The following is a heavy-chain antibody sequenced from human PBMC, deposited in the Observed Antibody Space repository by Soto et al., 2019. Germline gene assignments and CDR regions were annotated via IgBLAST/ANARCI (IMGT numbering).Heavy chain of an antibody. CDR1: GFTFSSHG. Sequence: GGSLRLSCAASGFTFSSHGMHWVRQAPGKGLEWVALMWYDGTNKYYADSVKGRFTISRDNSKNTLYLQMSSLRAEDTAVYYCARDRCTSSSCYDAFDMWGQGTMVTVSS. D-gene: IGHD2-2*01. V-gene: IGHV3-33*01. J-gene: IGHJ3*02. CDR2: MWYDGTNK. CDR3: ARDRCTSSSCYDAFDM.